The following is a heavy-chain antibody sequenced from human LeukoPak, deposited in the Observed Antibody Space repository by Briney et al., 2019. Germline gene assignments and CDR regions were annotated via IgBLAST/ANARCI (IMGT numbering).Heavy chain of an antibody. Sequence: GGSLRLSCAASGFTFSNYVMSWVREAPGKGLEWVSYINHNGEMIFYPDFVKGRFTISRDNAKNSLYLQMNSLRDEDTAVYYCARDNDWAFHYWGQGTLVTVSS. J-gene: IGHJ4*02. CDR2: INHNGEMI. CDR3: ARDNDWAFHY. D-gene: IGHD3-9*01. V-gene: IGHV3-48*02. CDR1: GFTFSNYV.